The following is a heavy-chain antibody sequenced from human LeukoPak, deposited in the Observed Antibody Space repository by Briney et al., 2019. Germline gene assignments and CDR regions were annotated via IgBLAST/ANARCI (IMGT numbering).Heavy chain of an antibody. CDR2: IVIGSGNA. CDR3: AADLSPRMFDP. Sequence: GASVKVSCKASGFTFIDSTIQWVRQARGQRLEWMGWIVIGSGNANYAQKFQDRLSITRDMSTSTAYMELSSLRSEDTAVYYCAADLSPRMFDPWGQGTLVTVSS. V-gene: IGHV1-58*02. D-gene: IGHD2-15*01. CDR1: GFTFIDST. J-gene: IGHJ5*02.